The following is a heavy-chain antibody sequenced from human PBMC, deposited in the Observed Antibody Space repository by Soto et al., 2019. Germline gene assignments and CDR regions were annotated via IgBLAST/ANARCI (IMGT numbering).Heavy chain of an antibody. J-gene: IGHJ6*04. Sequence: PGESLKISCKGSGYSFTSYWIGWVRQMPGKGLEWMGIIYPGDSDTRYSPSFQGQVTISADKSISTAYLQWSSLKASDTAMYYYSRPDDWAGWPGRCYFYYYGMDVWGKGTTVTVSS. CDR2: IYPGDSDT. CDR3: SRPDDWAGWPGRCYFYYYGMDV. CDR1: GYSFTSYW. V-gene: IGHV5-51*01. D-gene: IGHD3-10*01.